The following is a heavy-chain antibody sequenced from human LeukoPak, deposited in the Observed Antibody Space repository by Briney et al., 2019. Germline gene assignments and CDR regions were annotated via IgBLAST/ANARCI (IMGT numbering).Heavy chain of an antibody. CDR2: ISGSGGST. V-gene: IGHV3-23*01. Sequence: GGSLRLSCAASGFTFSSYWMSWVRQAPGKGLEWVSAISGSGGSTYYADSVKGRFTISRDNSKNTLYLQMNSLRAEDTAVYYCARGLTPEYRTEKVAGTFDYWGQGTLVTVSS. J-gene: IGHJ4*02. CDR1: GFTFSSYW. D-gene: IGHD6-19*01. CDR3: ARGLTPEYRTEKVAGTFDY.